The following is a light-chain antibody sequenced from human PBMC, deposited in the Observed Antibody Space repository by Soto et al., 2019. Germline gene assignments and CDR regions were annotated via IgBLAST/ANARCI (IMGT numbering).Light chain of an antibody. V-gene: IGLV2-14*01. Sequence: QSALTQRASVSGSPGQSITISCTGTSSDVGRYNYVSWYQQHPGKAPKLMISEVSNRPSGVSNRFSGSKSGNTASLTISGLQAEDEADYYCSSYTSSTTEVFGTGTKLTVL. J-gene: IGLJ1*01. CDR3: SSYTSSTTEV. CDR1: SSDVGRYNY. CDR2: EVS.